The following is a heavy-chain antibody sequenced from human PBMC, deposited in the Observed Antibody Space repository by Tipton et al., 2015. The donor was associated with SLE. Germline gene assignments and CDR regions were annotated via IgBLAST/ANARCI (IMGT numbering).Heavy chain of an antibody. CDR2: IYYGGGT. Sequence: TLSLTCTVSGDSISNGDDYWSWIRQPPGKGLEWIGNIYYGGGTYYNPSLESRVTISLDTSKNQFSLKLNSVTAADTAVYYCATQGYYDSSFDYWGQGTLVTVSS. V-gene: IGHV4-30-4*08. CDR3: ATQGYYDSSFDY. D-gene: IGHD3-16*01. J-gene: IGHJ4*02. CDR1: GDSISNGDDY.